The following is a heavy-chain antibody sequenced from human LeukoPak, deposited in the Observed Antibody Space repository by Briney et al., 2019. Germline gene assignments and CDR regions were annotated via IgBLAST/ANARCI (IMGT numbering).Heavy chain of an antibody. Sequence: NPSETLSLTCTVSGYSISSGYYWGWIRQPPGKGLEWIGSIYHSGSTYYNPSLKSRVTISVDTSKNQFSLKLSSVTAADTAVYYCASEGDCSGGSCYSFDYWGQGTLVTVSS. V-gene: IGHV4-38-2*02. J-gene: IGHJ4*02. CDR1: GYSISSGYY. D-gene: IGHD2-15*01. CDR3: ASEGDCSGGSCYSFDY. CDR2: IYHSGST.